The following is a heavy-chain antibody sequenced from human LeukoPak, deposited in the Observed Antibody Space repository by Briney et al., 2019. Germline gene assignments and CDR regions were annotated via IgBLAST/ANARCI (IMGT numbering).Heavy chain of an antibody. CDR3: ARASTNGDYFDY. D-gene: IGHD2-8*01. V-gene: IGHV3-21*01. Sequence: GGSLRLSCAASGFTFSSYSMNWVRHAPGKGLEWVSSISSSSSYIYYADSVKGRFTISRDNAKNSLYLQMNSLRAEDTAVYYCARASTNGDYFDYWGQGTLVTVSS. CDR1: GFTFSSYS. CDR2: ISSSSSYI. J-gene: IGHJ4*02.